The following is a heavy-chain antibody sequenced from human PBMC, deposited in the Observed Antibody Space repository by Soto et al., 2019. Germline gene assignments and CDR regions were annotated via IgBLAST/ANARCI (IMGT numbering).Heavy chain of an antibody. CDR3: ARGTTGSSADYDERSAERLDD. D-gene: IGHD2-2*01. CDR2: INHSGTT. J-gene: IGHJ4*02. Sequence: ASETLSLTCAVYGGSFSGYYWTWIRQPPGKGLEWIGEINHSGTTKYNPSLESRVTISADTSKNQFSLRLTSVTAADTAVYYCARGTTGSSADYDERSAERLDDWGQGALVTVYS. V-gene: IGHV4-34*01. CDR1: GGSFSGYY.